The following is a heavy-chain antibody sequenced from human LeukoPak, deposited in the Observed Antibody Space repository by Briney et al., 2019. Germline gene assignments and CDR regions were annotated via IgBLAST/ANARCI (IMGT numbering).Heavy chain of an antibody. V-gene: IGHV4-31*03. D-gene: IGHD3-22*01. Sequence: SQTLSLTCTVSGGSITSGGYYWSWIRQHPGKGLEWIGEINHSGSTNYNPSLKSRVTISVDTSKNQFSLKLSSVTAADTAVYYCARGLRDYYDSSGYYLDYWGQGTLVTVSS. CDR2: INHSGST. CDR1: GGSITSGGYY. J-gene: IGHJ4*02. CDR3: ARGLRDYYDSSGYYLDY.